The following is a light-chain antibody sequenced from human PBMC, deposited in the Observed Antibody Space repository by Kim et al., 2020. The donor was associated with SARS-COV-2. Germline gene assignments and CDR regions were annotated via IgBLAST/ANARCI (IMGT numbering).Light chain of an antibody. CDR1: QGISNS. J-gene: IGKJ1*01. CDR2: GAS. CDR3: QQCKGASWT. Sequence: DIQMTQSPSSLSASVGDRVTITCRASQGISNSLAWYQQKPGKVPKLLIFGASALQSGVPSRFSGSGSGTDFTLTITSLQPEDVAVYYCQQCKGASWTFGHGTKLDIK. V-gene: IGKV1-27*01.